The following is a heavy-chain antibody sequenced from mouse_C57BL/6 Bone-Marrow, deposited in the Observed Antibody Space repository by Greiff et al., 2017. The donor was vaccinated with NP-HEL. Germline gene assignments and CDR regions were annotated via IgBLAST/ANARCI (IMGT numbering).Heavy chain of an antibody. V-gene: IGHV5-17*01. J-gene: IGHJ3*01. CDR3: ASDPPFAY. CDR2: ISSGSSTI. CDR1: GFTFSDYG. Sequence: DVMLVESGGGLVKPGGSLKLSCAASGFTFSDYGMHWVRQAPEKGLEWVAYISSGSSTIYYADTVKGRFTISRDNARNTLFLQMTSLRSEDTAMYYCASDPPFAYWGQGTLVTVSA.